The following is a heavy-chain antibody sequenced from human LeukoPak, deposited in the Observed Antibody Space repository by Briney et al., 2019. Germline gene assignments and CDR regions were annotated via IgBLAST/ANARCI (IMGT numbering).Heavy chain of an antibody. V-gene: IGHV4-30-4*01. J-gene: IGHJ5*02. D-gene: IGHD3-3*01. CDR2: IYYSGST. CDR3: ARAGGGFWSGYSIDP. CDR1: GGSISSGDYY. Sequence: SETLSPTCTVSGGSISSGDYYWSWIRQPPGKGLEWIGYIYYSGSTYYNPSLKSRVTISVDTSKNQFSLKLSSVTAADTAVYYCARAGGGFWSGYSIDPWGQGTLVTVSS.